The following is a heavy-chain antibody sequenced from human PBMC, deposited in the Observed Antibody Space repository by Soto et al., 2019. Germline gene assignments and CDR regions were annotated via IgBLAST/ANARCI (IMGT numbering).Heavy chain of an antibody. CDR2: VNPNTGNT. D-gene: IGHD3-10*01. V-gene: IGHV1-8*01. CDR1: GYTFRSYD. J-gene: IGHJ5*01. Sequence: QVQLVQSGAEVKKPGASVKVSCTGSGYTFRSYDIHWVRQATGQGLEWMGWVNPNTGNTGYAQKFQGRVTMTRDMSKSSAYMEVNSLTSEDTAIYYCARAYGAGSFDFWGQGTLASVSS. CDR3: ARAYGAGSFDF.